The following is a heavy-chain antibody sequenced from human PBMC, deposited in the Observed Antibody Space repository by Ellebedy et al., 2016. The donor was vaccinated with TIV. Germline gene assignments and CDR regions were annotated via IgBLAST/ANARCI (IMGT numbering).Heavy chain of an antibody. J-gene: IGHJ6*02. CDR2: INPSGGST. CDR1: GYTFTSYY. D-gene: IGHD3-10*01. V-gene: IGHV1-46*01. CDR3: ARDLAIRYGSGNHNYYYYYGMDV. Sequence: AASVKVSCKASGYTFTSYYMHWVRQAPGQGLEWMGIINPSGGSTSYAQKFQGRVTMTRDPSTSTVYMELSSLRSEDTAVYYCARDLAIRYGSGNHNYYYYYGMDVWGQGTTVTVSS.